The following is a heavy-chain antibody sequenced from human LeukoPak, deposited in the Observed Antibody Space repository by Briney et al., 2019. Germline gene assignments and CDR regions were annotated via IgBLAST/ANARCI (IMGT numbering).Heavy chain of an antibody. CDR2: IKQDGSEK. CDR3: ASAEYSGYTHGDY. J-gene: IGHJ4*02. Sequence: PGGSLRLSCAASGFTFSSYWMSWVRQAPGKGLEWVANIKQDGSEKYYVDSVKGRFTISRDNAKNSLYLQMNSLRAEDTAVYYCASAEYSGYTHGDYWGQGTLVTVSS. D-gene: IGHD5-12*01. V-gene: IGHV3-7*01. CDR1: GFTFSSYW.